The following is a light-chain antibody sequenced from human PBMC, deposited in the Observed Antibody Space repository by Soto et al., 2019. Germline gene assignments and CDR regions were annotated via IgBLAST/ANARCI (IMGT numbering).Light chain of an antibody. J-gene: IGLJ2*01. CDR1: SSDVGAYNL. CDR2: EGS. Sequence: QSALTQPASVSGSPEQSIPISCTGTSSDVGAYNLVSWYQQHPGKAPRLIIYEGSKRPSGISHRFSGSKSDNTASLTISGLRAEDEAHYHCCSYAGSRTFVFGGGTKLTVL. CDR3: CSYAGSRTFV. V-gene: IGLV2-23*01.